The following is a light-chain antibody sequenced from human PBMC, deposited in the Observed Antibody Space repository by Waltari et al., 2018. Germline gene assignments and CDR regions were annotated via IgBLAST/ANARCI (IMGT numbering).Light chain of an antibody. V-gene: IGKV1-9*01. CDR2: AGS. Sequence: IQLTQSPSSLSASVGDRVTITCRANQGISSYLAWYQQKPGKAPKLLIYAGSTLLNGVPSRFSGGGFGTDVTLTISSLQPEDFATYYCQQVNSYPFTFGPGTTVDIK. CDR1: QGISSY. CDR3: QQVNSYPFT. J-gene: IGKJ3*01.